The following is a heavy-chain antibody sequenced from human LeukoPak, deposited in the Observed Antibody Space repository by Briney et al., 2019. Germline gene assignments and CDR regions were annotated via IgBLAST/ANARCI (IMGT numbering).Heavy chain of an antibody. D-gene: IGHD2-2*01. Sequence: GGSLRLSCTASGFTFGDYAMSWFRQAPGKGLEWVGFIRSKAYGGTTEYAASVKGRFTISRDDSKSIAYLQMNSLKTEDTAVYYCNRKYCSSTNCRSYYYYYGMDVWGQGTTVTVSS. CDR2: IRSKAYGGTT. CDR1: GFTFGDYA. CDR3: NRKYCSSTNCRSYYYYYGMDV. J-gene: IGHJ6*02. V-gene: IGHV3-49*03.